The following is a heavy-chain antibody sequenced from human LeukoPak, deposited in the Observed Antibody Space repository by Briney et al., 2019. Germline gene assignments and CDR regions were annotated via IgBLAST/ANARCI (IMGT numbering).Heavy chain of an antibody. J-gene: IGHJ4*02. CDR2: IRYDGSNK. D-gene: IGHD1-26*01. CDR3: AKDHEWELADTHFDY. V-gene: IGHV3-30*02. Sequence: GGSLRLSCAASGFTFSSYGMHWVRQAPGKGLEWVAFIRYDGSNKYYADSVKGRFTISRDNSKNTLYLQMNSLRAEDTAVYYCAKDHEWELADTHFDYWGQGTLVTVSS. CDR1: GFTFSSYG.